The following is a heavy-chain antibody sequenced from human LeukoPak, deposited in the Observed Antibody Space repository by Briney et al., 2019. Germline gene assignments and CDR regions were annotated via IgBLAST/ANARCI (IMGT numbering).Heavy chain of an antibody. V-gene: IGHV4-34*01. D-gene: IGHD6-19*01. Sequence: PSETLSLTCAVYGGSFSGYYWSWIRQPPGKGLEWIGEINHSGSTNYNPSLKSRVTISVDTSKNRFSLKLSSVTAADTAVYYCVLRLAVAGTGYYGMDVWGQGTTVTVSS. CDR1: GGSFSGYY. CDR3: VLRLAVAGTGYYGMDV. J-gene: IGHJ6*02. CDR2: INHSGST.